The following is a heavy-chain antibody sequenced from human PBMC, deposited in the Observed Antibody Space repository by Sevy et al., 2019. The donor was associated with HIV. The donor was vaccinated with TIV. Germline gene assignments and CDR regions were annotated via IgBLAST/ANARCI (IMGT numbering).Heavy chain of an antibody. D-gene: IGHD3-10*01. V-gene: IGHV3-30-3*01. J-gene: IGHJ4*02. CDR1: GFTFSSYA. Sequence: GGSLRLSCAASGFTFSSYAMHWVRQAPGKGLEWVAVISYDGSNKSYADSVKGRFTISRDNSKNTLYLQMNSLRAEDTAVYDCARPTRGAWTPPNMDGSDYWGQGTLVTVSS. CDR3: ARPTRGAWTPPNMDGSDY. CDR2: ISYDGSNK.